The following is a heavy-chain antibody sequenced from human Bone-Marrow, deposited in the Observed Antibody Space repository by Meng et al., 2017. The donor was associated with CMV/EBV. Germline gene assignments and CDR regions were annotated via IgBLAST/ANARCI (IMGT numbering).Heavy chain of an antibody. CDR2: IYYTGRT. J-gene: IGHJ5*02. D-gene: IGHD6-19*01. V-gene: IGHV4-61*08. Sequence: SETLSLTCTVSGGSISSGGYYWSWIRQHPGKGLEWIGYIYYTGRTTYNSSLESRVTISVDASKNQFSLRLTSVTAADTAVYYCARGRSVAQTWGQGTLVTVSS. CDR1: GGSISSGGYY. CDR3: ARGRSVAQT.